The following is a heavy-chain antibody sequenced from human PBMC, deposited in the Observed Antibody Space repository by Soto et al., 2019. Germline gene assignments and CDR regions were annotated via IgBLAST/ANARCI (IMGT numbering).Heavy chain of an antibody. CDR1: GGSISSYS. V-gene: IGHV4-59*01. CDR2: IYSSGTT. D-gene: IGHD1-26*01. CDR3: TRGSGPTFDP. J-gene: IGHJ5*02. Sequence: PSETLSLTCPVSGGSISSYSWTWIRQPPGKRLEWIAYIYSSGTTNYNPSLKRRLTTSVDTSKNQFSLKLSSVTAADTAVYYCTRGSGPTFDPWGQGTLVTVSS.